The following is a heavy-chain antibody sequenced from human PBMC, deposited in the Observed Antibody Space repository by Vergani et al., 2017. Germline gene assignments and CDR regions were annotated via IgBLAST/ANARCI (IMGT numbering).Heavy chain of an antibody. CDR3: SGEEYTSSGLSMLNFDY. D-gene: IGHD6-19*01. V-gene: IGHV5-51*01. CDR1: GYSFTSYW. Sequence: EVQLVQSGAEVKKPGESLKISCKGSGYSFTSYWIGWVRQMPGKGLEWMGIIYPGDSDTRYSPSFQGQVTISADKSISTAYMQWSSLKASDTAVYYCSGEEYTSSGLSMLNFDYWGQGTLVTVSS. J-gene: IGHJ4*02. CDR2: IYPGDSDT.